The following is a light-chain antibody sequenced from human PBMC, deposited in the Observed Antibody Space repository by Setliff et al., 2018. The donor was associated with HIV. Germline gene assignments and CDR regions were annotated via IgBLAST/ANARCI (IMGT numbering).Light chain of an antibody. CDR2: RNN. CDR1: SSNIGSNI. J-gene: IGLJ1*01. V-gene: IGLV1-44*01. Sequence: QSALTQPPSASGTPGQRVTISCSGSSSNIGSNIVNWYQHLPGTAPKLLIYRNNQRPSGVPDRFSGSKSGTSASLATSGLQSEDEADYYCATWDDSLNGNVFGSGTKVTVL. CDR3: ATWDDSLNGNV.